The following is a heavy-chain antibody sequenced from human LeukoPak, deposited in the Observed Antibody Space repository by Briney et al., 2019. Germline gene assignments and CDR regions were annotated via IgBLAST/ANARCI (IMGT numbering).Heavy chain of an antibody. D-gene: IGHD3-22*01. V-gene: IGHV4-59*01. CDR3: ARVTGYMIEDYFDY. Sequence: SETLSLTCTVSGGSIGSYYWSWIRQPPGKGLEWIGYIYYSGSTNYNPSLKSRVTISVDTSKNQFSLKLSSVTAADTAVYYCARVTGYMIEDYFDYWGQGTLVTVSS. J-gene: IGHJ4*02. CDR1: GGSIGSYY. CDR2: IYYSGST.